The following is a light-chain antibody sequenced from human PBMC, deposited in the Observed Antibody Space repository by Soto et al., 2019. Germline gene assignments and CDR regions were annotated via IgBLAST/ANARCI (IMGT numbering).Light chain of an antibody. CDR1: QSIRTY. CDR3: QQSYSTPRT. CDR2: SAS. V-gene: IGKV1-39*01. Sequence: DIQMTQSPSSLSASVLDRVTITCRASQSIRTYLNWYQQKPGKAPKLLIYSASNLESGVPSRFSGSGSETDFTLTISGLQPEDFAGYYCQQSYSTPRTFGQGTKVDI. J-gene: IGKJ1*01.